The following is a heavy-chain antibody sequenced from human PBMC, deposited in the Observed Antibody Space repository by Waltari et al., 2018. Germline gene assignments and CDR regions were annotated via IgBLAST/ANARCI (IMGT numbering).Heavy chain of an antibody. J-gene: IGHJ4*02. CDR1: GFSFFKYA. Sequence: EVQLVESAGGLVQPGGFLRLSCSASGFSFFKYALSWVRQAPGKGLGWVSSVSGSGGGTFYADSLKGRFTISRDNSKKTLYLEMNSLGAEDTAIYYCAKDRVDFWSGAFDYWGQGTLVSVSS. CDR3: AKDRVDFWSGAFDY. D-gene: IGHD3-3*01. CDR2: VSGSGGGT. V-gene: IGHV3-23*04.